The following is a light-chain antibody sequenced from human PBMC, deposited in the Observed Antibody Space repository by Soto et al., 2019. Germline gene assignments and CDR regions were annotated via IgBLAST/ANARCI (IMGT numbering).Light chain of an antibody. CDR1: QSVRNSN. CDR3: QQYGYSPLT. CDR2: GAS. Sequence: EIVLSQSPGTLSLSPWERATLSCRASQSVRNSNFLAWYQQKPGQAPRLLIYGASSRATGIPDRFSGSGSGTDFTLTISRLEPEDFAVYYCQQYGYSPLTFGGGTKVDI. J-gene: IGKJ4*01. V-gene: IGKV3-20*01.